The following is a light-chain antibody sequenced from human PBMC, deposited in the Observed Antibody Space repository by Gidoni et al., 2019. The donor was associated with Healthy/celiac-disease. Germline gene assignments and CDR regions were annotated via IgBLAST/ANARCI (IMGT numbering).Light chain of an antibody. CDR3: QQSDSTPLT. Sequence: DIQLPPSPSSLSASVGDRVTITCRASQRISSYLHWYQQKPGKAPKLLIYAASSLQSGVPSRFSGSGSGTDFTLTISSLQPEDFATYYCQQSDSTPLTFXPXTKVDIK. J-gene: IGKJ3*01. V-gene: IGKV1-39*01. CDR1: QRISSY. CDR2: AAS.